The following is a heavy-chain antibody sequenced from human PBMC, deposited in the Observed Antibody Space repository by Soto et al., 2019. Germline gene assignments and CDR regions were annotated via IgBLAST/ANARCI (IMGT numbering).Heavy chain of an antibody. CDR1: GFTFSSYG. D-gene: IGHD3-10*01. CDR3: AKRSGNYYYYGMDV. Sequence: PGGSLRLSCAASGFTFSSYGMHWVRQAPGKGLEWVAVISYDGSNKYYADSVKGRFTISRDNSKNTLYLQMNSLRAEDTAVYYCAKRSGNYYYYGMDVWGQGTTVTVSS. J-gene: IGHJ6*02. V-gene: IGHV3-30*18. CDR2: ISYDGSNK.